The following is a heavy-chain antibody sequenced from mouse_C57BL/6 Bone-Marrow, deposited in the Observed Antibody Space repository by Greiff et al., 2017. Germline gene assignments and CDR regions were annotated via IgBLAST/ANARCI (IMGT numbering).Heavy chain of an antibody. CDR3: ARQSRAMDY. CDR1: GYTSTSYW. CDR2: IYPSDSET. V-gene: IGHV1-61*01. J-gene: IGHJ4*01. Sequence: QVQLQQPGAELVRPGSSVKLSCKASGYTSTSYWMDWVKQRPGQGLEWIGNIYPSDSETHYNQKFKDKATLTVDKSSSTAYMQLSSLTSEDSAVYYCARQSRAMDYWGQGTSVTVSS.